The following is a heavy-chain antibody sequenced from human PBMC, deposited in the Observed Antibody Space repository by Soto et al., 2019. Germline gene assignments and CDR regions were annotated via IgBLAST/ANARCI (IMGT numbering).Heavy chain of an antibody. D-gene: IGHD3-3*01. CDR1: GGTFSSYT. CDR2: IIPILGIA. V-gene: IGHV1-69*08. J-gene: IGHJ3*02. Sequence: QVQLVQSGAEVKKPGSSVKVSCKASGGTFSSYTISWVRQAPGQGLEWMGRIIPILGIANYAQKFQGRVTITADKSTSTAYMELSSLRSEDTAVYYCARDLTIFGVVSKENAFDIWGQGTMVTVSS. CDR3: ARDLTIFGVVSKENAFDI.